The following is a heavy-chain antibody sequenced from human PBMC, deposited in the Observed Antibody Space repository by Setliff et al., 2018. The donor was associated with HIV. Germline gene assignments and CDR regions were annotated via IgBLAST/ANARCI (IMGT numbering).Heavy chain of an antibody. Sequence: LRLSCAASGFIFSDYEMNWVRQAPGKGLEWVSYITGSDGAVFYADSVKGRFTVSRDNAENSLSLQMNSLRAEDTAVYYCARLAPPDDYGDLGGIDHWGQGTLVTVSS. D-gene: IGHD4-17*01. CDR2: ITGSDGAV. CDR3: ARLAPPDDYGDLGGIDH. CDR1: GFIFSDYE. J-gene: IGHJ4*02. V-gene: IGHV3-48*03.